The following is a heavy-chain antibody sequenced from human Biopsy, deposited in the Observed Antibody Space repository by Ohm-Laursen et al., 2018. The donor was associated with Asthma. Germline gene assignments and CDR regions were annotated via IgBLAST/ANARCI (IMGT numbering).Heavy chain of an antibody. CDR1: GFTFSNYV. Sequence: SLRLSCAASGFTFSNYVMSWVRQAPGKGLEWVSSITGSGGFKYYADSVKGRFTISRDKSDNTLYLQMNSLTAEDTAVYHCAKDERAYYGSDSKYMQPVPIGDWGQGTVVIVSA. J-gene: IGHJ4*02. V-gene: IGHV3-23*01. CDR2: ITGSGGFK. D-gene: IGHD2-21*01. CDR3: AKDERAYYGSDSKYMQPVPIGD.